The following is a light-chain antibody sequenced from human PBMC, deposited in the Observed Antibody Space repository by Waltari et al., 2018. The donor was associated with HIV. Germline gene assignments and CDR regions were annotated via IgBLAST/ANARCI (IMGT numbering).Light chain of an antibody. J-gene: IGLJ1*01. CDR3: CAYAAGHVSYV. V-gene: IGLV2-11*01. Sequence: QSALTQPPSVSGSPGQSVTISCTGTTSDVGYYNYVSWYQQYPGKAPPLIIFDVNQRPSGVPERFSGSKSGNTASLTISGRQTADEADYFCCAYAAGHVSYVFGNGTAVAVL. CDR2: DVN. CDR1: TSDVGYYNY.